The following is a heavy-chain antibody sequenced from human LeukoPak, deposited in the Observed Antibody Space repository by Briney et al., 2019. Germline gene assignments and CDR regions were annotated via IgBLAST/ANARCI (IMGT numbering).Heavy chain of an antibody. CDR1: GFTFSSYA. V-gene: IGHV3-23*01. CDR3: AKVIIRWELATGFDY. CDR2: ISGSGGST. Sequence: PGGSLRLSCAASGFTFSSYAMSWVRQAPGKGLEWVSAISGSGGSTYYADSVKGRFTISRDNSKNTLYLQMNSLRAEDTAVYYCAKVIIRWELATGFDYWGQGTLVTVSS. J-gene: IGHJ4*02. D-gene: IGHD1-26*01.